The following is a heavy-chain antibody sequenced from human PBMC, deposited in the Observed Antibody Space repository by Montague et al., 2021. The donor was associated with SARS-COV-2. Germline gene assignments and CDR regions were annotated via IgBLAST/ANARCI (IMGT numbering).Heavy chain of an antibody. D-gene: IGHD3-22*01. CDR1: GGTFSAHY. CDR3: ARGARQGYCFRLGSFDS. CDR2: INHRGST. J-gene: IGHJ4*02. Sequence: SETLSLTCAVYGGTFSAHYWSWVRQSPGKGLEWIGEINHRGSTNYISSLKSRVTMSVDTSKNQFSLKLSSVTAADTAVYYCARGARQGYCFRLGSFDSWGQGTLVTVSS. V-gene: IGHV4-34*01.